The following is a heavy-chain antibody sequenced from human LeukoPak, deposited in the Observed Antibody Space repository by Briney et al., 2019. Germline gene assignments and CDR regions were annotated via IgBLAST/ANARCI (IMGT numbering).Heavy chain of an antibody. CDR2: IYYSGST. CDR3: ARDPGSGRKDAFDI. D-gene: IGHD3-10*01. V-gene: IGHV4-31*11. J-gene: IGHJ3*02. CDR1: GGSFSGYY. Sequence: SETLSLTCAVYGGSFSGYYWSWIRQHPGKGLEWIGYIYYSGSTYYNPSLKSRVTISVDTSKNQFSLKLSSVTAADTAVYYCARDPGSGRKDAFDIWGQGTMVTVSS.